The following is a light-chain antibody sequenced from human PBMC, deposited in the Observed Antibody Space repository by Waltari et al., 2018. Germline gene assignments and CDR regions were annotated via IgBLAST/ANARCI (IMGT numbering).Light chain of an antibody. V-gene: IGLV2-14*03. CDR3: CSYTSSDTYV. CDR1: RSAFRLLDS. CDR2: DVV. J-gene: IGLJ1*01. Sequence: SALPQPASVSAAPGPSIAISCPGTRSAFRLLDSVSWYQQRPGKVPRLIIDDVVKRPSGVSNRFSGSMSGYTAPLTISGLQAEDEADYYCCSYTSSDTYVFGSGTTVTVL.